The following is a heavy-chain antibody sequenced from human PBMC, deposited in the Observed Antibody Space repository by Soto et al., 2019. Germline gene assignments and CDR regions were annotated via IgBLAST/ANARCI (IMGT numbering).Heavy chain of an antibody. CDR3: ARARRGRQYDNYDGNWYFDL. Sequence: EVQLVESGGGLVQPGGSLRLSCAASGFTVSSNYMSWVRQAPGKGLEWVSVIDSGGSTYYADSVKGRSTISRHNSKYKLYLQMNSLRAEATAVYYCARARRGRQYDNYDGNWYFDLGGRGTLVTVSS. CDR2: IDSGGST. CDR1: GFTVSSNY. D-gene: IGHD3-9*01. J-gene: IGHJ2*01. V-gene: IGHV3-53*04.